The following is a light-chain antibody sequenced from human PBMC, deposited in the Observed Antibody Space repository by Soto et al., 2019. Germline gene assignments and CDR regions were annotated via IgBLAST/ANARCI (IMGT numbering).Light chain of an antibody. CDR2: NVS. CDR1: SSDVGGYNY. V-gene: IGLV2-14*03. J-gene: IGLJ1*01. Sequence: SVLTQPTSLSGSPGQSITISCTGTSSDVGGYNYVSWYQHHPGKAPKLMICNVSDRPSGVSNRFSGSKSGNTASLTISGLQAEDEADYYCSSYTTSSTPWVFGTGTKAPS. CDR3: SSYTTSSTPWV.